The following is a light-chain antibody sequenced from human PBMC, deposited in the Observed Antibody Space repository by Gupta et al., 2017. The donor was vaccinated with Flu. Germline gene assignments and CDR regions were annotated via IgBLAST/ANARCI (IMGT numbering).Light chain of an antibody. J-gene: IGKJ1*01. Sequence: DIQITHSPSSLSASVGDRVTITCRASQGISNYLAWYQQKPGKVPMLLIHAASTLQSGVPSRFSGGGSGTDFTLTISSLQPEDVATYYCQKYNSVPPTFGQGTKVEIK. CDR1: QGISNY. CDR2: AAS. CDR3: QKYNSVPPT. V-gene: IGKV1-27*01.